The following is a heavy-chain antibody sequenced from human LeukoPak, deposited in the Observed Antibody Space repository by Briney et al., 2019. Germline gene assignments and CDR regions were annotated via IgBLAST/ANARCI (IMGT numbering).Heavy chain of an antibody. Sequence: SETLSLTCTVSGGSTSSYYWSWIRQSPGKGLERIGYIYYSGSTNYNPSLKSRVTISVDTSKNQFSLKLSSVTAADTAVYYCARHDYGDSWGQGTLVTVSS. J-gene: IGHJ4*02. CDR3: ARHDYGDS. CDR2: IYYSGST. CDR1: GGSTSSYY. V-gene: IGHV4-59*08.